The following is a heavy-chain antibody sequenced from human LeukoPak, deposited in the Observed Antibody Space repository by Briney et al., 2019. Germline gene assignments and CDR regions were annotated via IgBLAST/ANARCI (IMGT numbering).Heavy chain of an antibody. D-gene: IGHD5-18*01. CDR2: MNPNSGNT. V-gene: IGHV1-8*01. Sequence: ASVKVSCKASGYTFTSYDINWVRQATGQGLEWMGWMNPNSGNTGYAQKFQGRVTMTRNTSISTAYMELSSLRSEDTAVYYCAGRGRYSYGYKYWGQGTLVTVSS. CDR3: AGRGRYSYGYKY. CDR1: GYTFTSYD. J-gene: IGHJ4*02.